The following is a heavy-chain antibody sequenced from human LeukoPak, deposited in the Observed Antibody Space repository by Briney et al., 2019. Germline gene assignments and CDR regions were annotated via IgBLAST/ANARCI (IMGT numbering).Heavy chain of an antibody. CDR2: INAGNGNT. V-gene: IGHV1-3*01. CDR1: RYTFTNYA. Sequence: ASVKVSCKASRYTFTNYAMHWVRQAPGQRLEWMGWINAGNGNTKYSQKFQGRVTITRDTSASTAYMELSSLRSEDTAVYYCARDYHDSSGYYYTDYWGQGTLVTVSS. D-gene: IGHD3-22*01. CDR3: ARDYHDSSGYYYTDY. J-gene: IGHJ4*02.